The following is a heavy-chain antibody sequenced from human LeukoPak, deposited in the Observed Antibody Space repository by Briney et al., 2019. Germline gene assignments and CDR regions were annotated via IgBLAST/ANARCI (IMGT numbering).Heavy chain of an antibody. J-gene: IGHJ4*02. CDR3: AKEDSSGWYSGYFDY. CDR1: GFTFDDYA. V-gene: IGHV3-9*01. Sequence: PGGSLRLSCAASGFTFDDYAMHWVRQAPGKGLEWVSGISWNSGSIGYADSVKGRFTISRDNAKKSLYLQMNSLRAEDTAVYYCAKEDSSGWYSGYFDYWGQGTLVTVSS. CDR2: ISWNSGSI. D-gene: IGHD6-19*01.